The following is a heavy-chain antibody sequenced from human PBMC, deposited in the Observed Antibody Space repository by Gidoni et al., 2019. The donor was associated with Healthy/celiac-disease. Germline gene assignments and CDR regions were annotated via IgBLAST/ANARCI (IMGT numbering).Heavy chain of an antibody. J-gene: IGHJ5*02. V-gene: IGHV1-18*01. CDR1: VSTFTSYG. Sequence: HVPLVQSSAEVQTPSASVTVSCNASVSTFTSYGISWVRQAPGQGLDWMGWISAYNGNTNYAQKLQGRVNMTTDISTSTAYMELRRLRSDDTAVYYWARGGSYYDNWFDHWGQGTLVTVSS. D-gene: IGHD1-26*01. CDR3: ARGGSYYDNWFDH. CDR2: ISAYNGNT.